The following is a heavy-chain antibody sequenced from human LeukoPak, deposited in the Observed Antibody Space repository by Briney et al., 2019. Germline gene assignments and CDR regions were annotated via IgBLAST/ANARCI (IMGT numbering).Heavy chain of an antibody. CDR2: IHHNGFI. Sequence: SETLSLTGTGFGDSITYYYWNWIRQSPAKGLEWIGYIHHNGFINYNLSLKSRVTISLDRSRNQFSLKMTSVTAADTAVYYCARLPLMSYYYYSMDVWGKGTTVTVSS. J-gene: IGHJ6*03. D-gene: IGHD2-8*01. V-gene: IGHV4-59*08. CDR1: GDSITYYY. CDR3: ARLPLMSYYYYSMDV.